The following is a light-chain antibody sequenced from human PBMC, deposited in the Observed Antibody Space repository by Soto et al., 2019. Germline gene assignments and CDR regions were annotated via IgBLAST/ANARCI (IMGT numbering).Light chain of an antibody. J-gene: IGLJ2*01. CDR1: SSNIGRNY. CDR3: AAWDDSLSGVV. CDR2: RNN. V-gene: IGLV1-47*01. Sequence: QSVLTQPPSASGTPGQRGTISCSGSSSNIGRNYVYWYQQLPGTAPKLLIYRNNQRPSGVPDRFSGSKSGTSASLAISGPRSEDEADYYCAAWDDSLSGVVFGGGTTLTGL.